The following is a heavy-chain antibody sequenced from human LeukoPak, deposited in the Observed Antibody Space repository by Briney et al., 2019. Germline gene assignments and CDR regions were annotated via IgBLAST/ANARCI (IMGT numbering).Heavy chain of an antibody. V-gene: IGHV3-7*01. CDR2: IKRDGSVK. J-gene: IGHJ4*02. CDR3: ARISTSVAGADY. CDR1: GFTFSTSW. D-gene: IGHD6-19*01. Sequence: GGSLRLSCAASGFTFSTSWMSWVRQAPGKGLEWVANIKRDGSVKYYVDSVKGRFTISRDNSKNSLYLQMDSLRAEDTAVYYCARISTSVAGADYWGQGTLVTVSS.